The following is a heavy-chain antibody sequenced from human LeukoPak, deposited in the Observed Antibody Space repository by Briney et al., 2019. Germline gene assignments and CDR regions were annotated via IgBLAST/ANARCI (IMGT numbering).Heavy chain of an antibody. CDR2: INHSGST. D-gene: IGHD5-12*01. Sequence: SETLSLTCAVYGGSFSGYYWSWIRQPPGKGLEWIGEINHSGSTNYNPSLKSRVTISVDTSKNQFSLKLGSVTAADTAVYYCARGGYGSGYFFDYWGQGTLVTVSS. CDR1: GGSFSGYY. J-gene: IGHJ4*02. V-gene: IGHV4-34*01. CDR3: ARGGYGSGYFFDY.